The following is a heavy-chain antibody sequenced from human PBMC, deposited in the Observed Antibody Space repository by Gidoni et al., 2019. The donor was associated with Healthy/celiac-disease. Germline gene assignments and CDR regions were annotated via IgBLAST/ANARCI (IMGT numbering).Heavy chain of an antibody. CDR3: AKDLDSSSLDY. D-gene: IGHD6-6*01. CDR1: GFTFSSYG. J-gene: IGHJ4*02. Sequence: QVQLVESGGGVVQPGRSLRLSGAAAGFTFSSYGMHWVRQAPGKGLEWVAVISYDGSNKYYADSVKGRFTISRDNSKNTLYLQMNSLRAEDTAVYYCAKDLDSSSLDYWGQGTLVTVSS. V-gene: IGHV3-30*18. CDR2: ISYDGSNK.